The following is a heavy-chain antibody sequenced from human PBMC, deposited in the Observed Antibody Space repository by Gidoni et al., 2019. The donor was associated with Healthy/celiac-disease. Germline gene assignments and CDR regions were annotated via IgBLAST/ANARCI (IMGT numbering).Heavy chain of an antibody. CDR2: INPSGGST. J-gene: IGHJ4*02. V-gene: IGHV1-46*01. Sequence: QVQLVQSGAEVKKPGASVKVSCKASGYTFTSYYMHWVRQAPGKGLEWMGIINPSGGSTSYAQKFQGRVTMTRDTSTSTVYMELSSLRSEYTAVYYCATHLAYCGGDCWGGFDYWGQGTLVTVSS. CDR3: ATHLAYCGGDCWGGFDY. CDR1: GYTFTSYY. D-gene: IGHD2-21*02.